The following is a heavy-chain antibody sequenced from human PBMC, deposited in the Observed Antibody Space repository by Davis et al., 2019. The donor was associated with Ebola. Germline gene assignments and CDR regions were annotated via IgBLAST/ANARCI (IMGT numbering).Heavy chain of an antibody. J-gene: IGHJ6*04. CDR1: GDSVAGGSGG. Sequence: PSETLSLTCAISGDSVAGGSGGWNWIRQSPSRGLEWLGRTYYTSKWHNDYGESVKSRITINPDTSKNQLSLQLNSVTPEDTALYYCARGWLRTGLDVWGEGTTVTVSS. CDR3: ARGWLRTGLDV. D-gene: IGHD5-18*01. V-gene: IGHV6-1*01. CDR2: TYYTSKWHN.